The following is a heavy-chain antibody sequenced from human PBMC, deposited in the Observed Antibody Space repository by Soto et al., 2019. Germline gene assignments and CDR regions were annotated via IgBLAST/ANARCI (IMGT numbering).Heavy chain of an antibody. V-gene: IGHV4-34*01. CDR3: ARGLILWFGELSRRGGYYYYMDV. J-gene: IGHJ6*03. Sequence: QVQLQQWGAGLLKPSETLSLTCAVYGGSFSGYQWSWIRQPPGKGLEWIGGINDSGDINYNPSLKSRVAILVDSPKNPIALRLSSVTAADTAVYYCARGLILWFGELSRRGGYYYYMDVWGKGTTVTVSS. CDR2: INDSGDI. CDR1: GGSFSGYQ. D-gene: IGHD3-10*01.